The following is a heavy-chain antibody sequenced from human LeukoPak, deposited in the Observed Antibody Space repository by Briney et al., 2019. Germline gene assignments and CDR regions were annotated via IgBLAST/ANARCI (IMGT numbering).Heavy chain of an antibody. V-gene: IGHV4-34*01. CDR3: SRICCGLGQERCYNH. CDR2: VSPGGYT. CDR1: GVSISEYY. J-gene: IGHJ5*02. D-gene: IGHD2-21*01. Sequence: SENLSLTCAVSGVSISEYYWSWIRQSPGKGLEWIGEVSPGGYTNYNSSLKSRVLIAEDTTKNQLSLKLTSVTAADTAIYYCSRICCGLGQERCYNHWAQGTLVTVSS.